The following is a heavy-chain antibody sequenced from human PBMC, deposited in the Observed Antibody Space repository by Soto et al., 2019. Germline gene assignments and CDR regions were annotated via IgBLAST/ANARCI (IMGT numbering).Heavy chain of an antibody. V-gene: IGHV4-34*01. CDR3: ASMGGGYCSSTSCYHLNY. CDR2: INHSGST. J-gene: IGHJ4*02. Sequence: SETLSLTCAVYGGSFSGYYWSWIRQPPGKGLEWIGEINHSGSTNYNPSLKSRVTISVDTSKNQFSLKLSSVTAADTAVYYCASMGGGYCSSTSCYHLNYWSQGTLVTVSS. D-gene: IGHD2-2*01. CDR1: GGSFSGYY.